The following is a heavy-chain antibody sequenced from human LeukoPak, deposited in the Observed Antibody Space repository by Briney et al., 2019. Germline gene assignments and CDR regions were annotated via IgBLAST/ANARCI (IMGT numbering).Heavy chain of an antibody. D-gene: IGHD2-21*02. J-gene: IGHJ4*02. CDR3: AKDQAVYCGGDCYAWRLGIDY. V-gene: IGHV3-30*18. CDR1: GFAFSTYG. CDR2: ISYDGNKK. Sequence: PGGSLRLSCAASGFAFSTYGMHWVRQAPGKGLEWVAVISYDGNKKYYADSVKGRFTISRDNSKNTLYPQMNSLRAEDTAVYYCAKDQAVYCGGDCYAWRLGIDYWGQGTLVTVSS.